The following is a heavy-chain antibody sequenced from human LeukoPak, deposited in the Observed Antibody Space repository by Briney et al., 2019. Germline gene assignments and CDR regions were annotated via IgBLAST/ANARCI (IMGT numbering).Heavy chain of an antibody. J-gene: IGHJ4*02. V-gene: IGHV3-30*02. CDR2: IRYDGSNK. CDR1: GFTFSSYG. Sequence: GGSLRLSCAASGFTFSSYGMHWVRQAPGKGLEWVAFIRYDGSNKYYADSVKGRFTISRDNSKNTLYLQMNSLRAEDTAVYYCARRGGGPYCGGDCYLDYWGQGTLVTVSS. CDR3: ARRGGGPYCGGDCYLDY. D-gene: IGHD2-21*02.